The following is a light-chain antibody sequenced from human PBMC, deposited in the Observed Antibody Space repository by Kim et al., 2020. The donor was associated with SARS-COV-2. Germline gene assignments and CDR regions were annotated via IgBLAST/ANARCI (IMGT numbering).Light chain of an antibody. CDR1: KLGDRY. CDR3: QAWDSSTAV. J-gene: IGLJ1*01. V-gene: IGLV3-1*01. Sequence: VSPGQTASITCSGDKLGDRYACWYQQKPGQSPVLVIYQDVKRPSGIPERFSGSNSGNTATLTISGTQAMDEADYYCQAWDSSTAVFGTGTKVT. CDR2: QDV.